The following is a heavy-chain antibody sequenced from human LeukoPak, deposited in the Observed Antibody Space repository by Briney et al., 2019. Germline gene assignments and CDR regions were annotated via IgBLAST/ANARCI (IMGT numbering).Heavy chain of an antibody. D-gene: IGHD3-10*01. CDR3: ARVMGWFGDYYYYYGMDV. CDR1: GGTFSSYA. CDR2: IIPILGIA. J-gene: IGHJ6*02. Sequence: SVKVSCKASGGTFSSYAISWVRQAPGQGLEWMGRIIPILGIANYAQKFQGRVTITGGKSKSTAYMELSSLRSEDTAVYYCARVMGWFGDYYYYYGMDVWGQGTTVTVSS. V-gene: IGHV1-69*04.